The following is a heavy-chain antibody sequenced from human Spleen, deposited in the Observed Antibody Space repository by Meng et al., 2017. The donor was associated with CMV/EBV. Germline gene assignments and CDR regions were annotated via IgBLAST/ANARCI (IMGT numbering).Heavy chain of an antibody. V-gene: IGHV3-23*03. J-gene: IGHJ4*02. CDR1: GFAFSNFA. CDR3: ARRDSGARGIDY. CDR2: IYSGGST. D-gene: IGHD1-26*01. Sequence: GESLKISCAPSGFAFSNFAMSWVRQAPGKGLEWVSVIYSGGSTYYADSVKDRFIISRDNSKSTLYLQMDSLRAEDTAVYYCARRDSGARGIDYWGQGTLVTVSS.